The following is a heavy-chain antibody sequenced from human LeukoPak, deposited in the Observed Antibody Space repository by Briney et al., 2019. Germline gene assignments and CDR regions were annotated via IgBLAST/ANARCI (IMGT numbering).Heavy chain of an antibody. V-gene: IGHV4-4*07. CDR2: IYTSGST. CDR1: GGSISSYY. J-gene: IGHJ3*02. Sequence: PSETLSLTCTVSGGSISSYYWSWIRQPAGKGLEWFGRIYTSGSTNYNPSLKSRVTISVDTSKNQFSLKLSSVTAADTAVYYCATLRSFWDAFDIWGQGTMVTVSS. CDR3: ATLRSFWDAFDI. D-gene: IGHD3-16*01.